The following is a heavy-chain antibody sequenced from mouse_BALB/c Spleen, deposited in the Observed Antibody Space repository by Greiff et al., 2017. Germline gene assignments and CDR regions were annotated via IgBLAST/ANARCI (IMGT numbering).Heavy chain of an antibody. D-gene: IGHD4-1*01. J-gene: IGHJ2*01. CDR2: ISYSGST. CDR1: GYSITSDYA. V-gene: IGHV3-2*02. CDR3: ARRGTGYYFDY. Sequence: EVMLVESGPGLVKPSQSLSLTCTVTGYSITSDYAWNWIRQFPGNKLEWMGYISYSGSTSYNPSLKSRISITRDTSKNQFFLQLNSVTTEDTATYYCARRGTGYYFDYWGQGTTLTVSS.